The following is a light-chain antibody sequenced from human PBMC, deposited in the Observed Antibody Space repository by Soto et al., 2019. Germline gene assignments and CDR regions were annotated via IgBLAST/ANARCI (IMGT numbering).Light chain of an antibody. J-gene: IGKJ3*01. V-gene: IGKV3-20*01. CDR1: QSVSSSY. Sequence: EIVLTQSPGTLSLSPGERATLSCRASQSVSSSYLAWYQQKPGQAPRLLIYGASSRATGIPDRFSGSGSGTDFTLTISRLEPEDFAVYYCQQYGSSPPITFGPGTIVDIK. CDR2: GAS. CDR3: QQYGSSPPIT.